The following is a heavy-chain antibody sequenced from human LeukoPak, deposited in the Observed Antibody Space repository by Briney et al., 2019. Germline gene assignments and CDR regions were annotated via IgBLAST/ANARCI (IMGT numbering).Heavy chain of an antibody. J-gene: IGHJ4*02. V-gene: IGHV3-30*03. CDR2: ISHDGSDK. Sequence: GGSLRLSCAASGFTFNTYGMHWVRQAPGKGLEWVAVISHDGSDKYYTDSVKGRFTISRDNSKNTLYLQMNSLRDDDTAVYYCATSALAVAGTDEFDYWGQGTLVTVSS. CDR1: GFTFNTYG. CDR3: ATSALAVAGTDEFDY. D-gene: IGHD6-19*01.